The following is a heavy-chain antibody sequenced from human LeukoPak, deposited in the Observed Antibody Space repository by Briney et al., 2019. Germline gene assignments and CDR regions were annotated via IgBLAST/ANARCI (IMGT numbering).Heavy chain of an antibody. CDR1: GFTFSSYS. V-gene: IGHV3-21*01. Sequence: AGGSLRLSCAASGFTFSSYSMNWVRQAPGKGLEWVSPITSSSYMYYAGSVKGRFTISRDNAKNSLYLQMNSLRAEDTAVYYCARELGTSYYYYAMDVWGQGTTVTVSS. D-gene: IGHD7-27*01. CDR2: ITSSSYM. CDR3: ARELGTSYYYYAMDV. J-gene: IGHJ6*02.